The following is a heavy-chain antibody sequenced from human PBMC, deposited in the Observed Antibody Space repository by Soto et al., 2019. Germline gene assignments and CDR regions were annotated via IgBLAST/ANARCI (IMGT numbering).Heavy chain of an antibody. V-gene: IGHV3-30-3*01. CDR3: ASIVGALQSVDY. CDR2: ISYDGSNK. CDR1: GFTFSSYS. D-gene: IGHD1-26*01. Sequence: QVQLVESGGGVVQPGRSLRLSCAASGFTFSSYSMHWVRQAPGKGLEWVAVISYDGSNKYYADSVKGRFTISRDNSKNTLYLQMNSLRAEDTAVYSCASIVGALQSVDYWGQGTLVTVSS. J-gene: IGHJ4*02.